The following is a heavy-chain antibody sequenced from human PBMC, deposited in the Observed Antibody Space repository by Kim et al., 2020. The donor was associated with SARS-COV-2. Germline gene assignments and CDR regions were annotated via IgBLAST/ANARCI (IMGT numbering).Heavy chain of an antibody. Sequence: GGSLRLSCAASGFTFDDYTMHWVRQAPGKGLEWVSLITWDGDTIYYADSVKGRFTMSRDNSKNSLYLQMNSLRIEDTAFYYCAKDKSFRGHYYDSSGWYPGYWGQGTLVTVSS. CDR2: ITWDGDTI. CDR1: GFTFDDYT. V-gene: IGHV3-43*01. D-gene: IGHD3-22*01. J-gene: IGHJ4*02. CDR3: AKDKSFRGHYYDSSGWYPGY.